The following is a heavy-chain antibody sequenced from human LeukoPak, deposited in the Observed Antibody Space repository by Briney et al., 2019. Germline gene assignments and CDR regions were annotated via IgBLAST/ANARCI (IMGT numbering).Heavy chain of an antibody. CDR1: GFTFDDYA. Sequence: GGSLRLSCAASGFTFDDYAMHWVRQAPGKGLEWVSGISWNSGSIGYADSVKGRFTISRDNAKNSLYLQMNSLRAEDTALYYCAKDGEYGSGSYSYWYFDLWGRGILVTVSS. D-gene: IGHD3-10*01. J-gene: IGHJ2*01. V-gene: IGHV3-9*01. CDR3: AKDGEYGSGSYSYWYFDL. CDR2: ISWNSGSI.